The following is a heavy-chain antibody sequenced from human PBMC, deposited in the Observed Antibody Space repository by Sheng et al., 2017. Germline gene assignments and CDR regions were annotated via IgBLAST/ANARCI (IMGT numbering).Heavy chain of an antibody. CDR1: GGSISSTSNY. J-gene: IGHJ4*02. Sequence: QLQLQESGPGLVKPSEPLSLTCTVSGGSISSTSNYWGLVPPAPGEGAGVDWEYLLQWERLPTTYALKSRLTISVDTSKRHFSLKLSSVTATDTAMYYCAGTVRGGNYRYTWGYWGQGALVTVSS. CDR3: AGTVRGGNYRYTWGY. V-gene: IGHV4-39*02. CDR2: LLQWER. D-gene: IGHD3-16*02.